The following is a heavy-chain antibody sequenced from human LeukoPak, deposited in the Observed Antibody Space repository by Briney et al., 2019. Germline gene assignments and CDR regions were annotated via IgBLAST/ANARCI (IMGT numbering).Heavy chain of an antibody. CDR1: GFTFSSYW. Sequence: GGSLRLSCAASGFTFSSYWMSWVRQAPGKGLEWVADIKQDGSEKYYVDSVKGRFTISRDNAKNSLYLQMNSLRAEDTAVYCCARDSVVVTAIQPDYWGQGTLVTVSS. CDR2: IKQDGSEK. CDR3: ARDSVVVTAIQPDY. V-gene: IGHV3-7*01. D-gene: IGHD2-21*02. J-gene: IGHJ4*02.